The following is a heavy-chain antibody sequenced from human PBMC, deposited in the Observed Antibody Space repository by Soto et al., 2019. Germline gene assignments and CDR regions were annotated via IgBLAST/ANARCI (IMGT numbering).Heavy chain of an antibody. D-gene: IGHD5-18*01. CDR2: IYHSGST. CDR3: ARSMNSHGDQQLDY. Sequence: PSETLSLTCAVSGGSISSSNWWSWVRQPPGKGLEWIGEIYHSGSTNYNPSLKSRVTISVDKSKNQFSLKLSSVTAADTAVYYCARSMNSHGDQQLDYWGQGTLVTVSS. CDR1: GGSISSSNW. J-gene: IGHJ4*02. V-gene: IGHV4-4*02.